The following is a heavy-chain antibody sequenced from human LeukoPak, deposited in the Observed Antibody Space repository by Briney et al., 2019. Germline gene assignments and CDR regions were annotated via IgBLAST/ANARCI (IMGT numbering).Heavy chain of an antibody. D-gene: IGHD1-20*01. J-gene: IGHJ4*02. CDR3: ASPYNWNGRY. CDR1: GGTFSSYA. V-gene: IGHV1-69*04. CDR2: IIPILGIA. Sequence: ASVKVSCKASGGTFSSYAISWVRQAPGQGLEWRGRIIPILGIANYAQKFQGRVTITADKSTSTAYMELSSLRSEDTAVYYCASPYNWNGRYWGQGTLVTVSS.